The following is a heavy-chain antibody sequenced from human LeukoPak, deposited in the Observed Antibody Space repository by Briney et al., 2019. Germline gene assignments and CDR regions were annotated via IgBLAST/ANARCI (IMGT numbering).Heavy chain of an antibody. J-gene: IGHJ4*02. CDR2: ITSTSLYI. CDR1: GFPFSTYS. Sequence: GGSLRLSCAVSGFPFSTYSMNLVRQAPGKGLEWVSSITSTSLYIYYADSVKGRFTISRDNTKNSLYLQINSLSAEDTAVYYCXXXXXEXEVPYSLLDCWGQGTLVTVAS. D-gene: IGHD1-1*01. V-gene: IGHV3-21*01. CDR3: XXXXXEXEVPYSLLDC.